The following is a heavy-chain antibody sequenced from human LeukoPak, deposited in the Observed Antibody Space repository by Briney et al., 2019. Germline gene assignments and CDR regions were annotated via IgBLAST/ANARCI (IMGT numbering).Heavy chain of an antibody. V-gene: IGHV4-38-2*01. CDR2: ILHSGII. CDR1: GYLLSNGYY. Sequence: SETLSLTCAVSGYLLSNGYYWGWVRLPPGKGLEWIGSILHSGIIHYNPSLKSRLTISVDTVKNEFSMNLNSVTAADTAVYYCANFPRYCSGASCSGMDVWGKGTTVIVSS. D-gene: IGHD2-15*01. CDR3: ANFPRYCSGASCSGMDV. J-gene: IGHJ6*04.